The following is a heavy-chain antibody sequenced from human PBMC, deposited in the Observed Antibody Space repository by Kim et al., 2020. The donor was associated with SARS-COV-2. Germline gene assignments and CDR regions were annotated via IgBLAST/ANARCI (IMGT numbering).Heavy chain of an antibody. D-gene: IGHD3-22*01. J-gene: IGHJ3*02. CDR3: TRVDDSSGYYPDDAFDI. Sequence: GGSLRLSCTASGFTFGDYAMSWFRQAPGKGLEWVGFIRSKAYGGTTEYAASVKGRFTISRDDSKSIAYLQMNSLKTEDTAVYYCTRVDDSSGYYPDDAFDIWGQGTMVTVSS. V-gene: IGHV3-49*03. CDR2: IRSKAYGGTT. CDR1: GFTFGDYA.